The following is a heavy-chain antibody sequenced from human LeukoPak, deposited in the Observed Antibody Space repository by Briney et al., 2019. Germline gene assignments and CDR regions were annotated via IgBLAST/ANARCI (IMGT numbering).Heavy chain of an antibody. CDR1: GFTFSDYE. CDR3: ARQTRIVVVPAASWFDP. Sequence: PGGSLRLSCAASGFTFSDYEMTWVRQAPGRGLEWVSYISSSGRTIYYADSVKGRFTISRDYAKNSLYLQMNSLRAEDTAVYYCARQTRIVVVPAASWFDPWGQGTLVTVSS. V-gene: IGHV3-48*03. J-gene: IGHJ5*02. CDR2: ISSSGRTI. D-gene: IGHD2-2*01.